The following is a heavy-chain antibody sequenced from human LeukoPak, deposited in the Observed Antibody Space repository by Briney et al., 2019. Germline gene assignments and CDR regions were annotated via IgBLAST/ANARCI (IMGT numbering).Heavy chain of an antibody. CDR1: GGSISSYY. J-gene: IGHJ4*02. CDR2: IYYSGST. V-gene: IGHV4-59*01. CDR3: AGRWELPDY. D-gene: IGHD1-26*01. Sequence: SETLSLTCTVSGGSISSYYWSWIRQPPGKGLEWIGYIYYSGSTNYNPSLKSRVTISVDTSKNQFSLKLSSVTAADTAVYYCAGRWELPDYWDQGTLVTISS.